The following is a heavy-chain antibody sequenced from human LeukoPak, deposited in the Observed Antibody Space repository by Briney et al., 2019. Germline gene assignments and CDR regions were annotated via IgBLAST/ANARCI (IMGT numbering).Heavy chain of an antibody. Sequence: ASVKVSCKASGYTFTSYGISWVRQAPGQGPEWMGWISAYNGNTNYAQKFQGRVTITADKSTSTAYMELSSLRSEDTAVYYCARVTTMVRGVSFNYYYYYMDVWGKGTTVTISS. D-gene: IGHD3-10*01. CDR3: ARVTTMVRGVSFNYYYYYMDV. J-gene: IGHJ6*03. CDR2: ISAYNGNT. V-gene: IGHV1-18*01. CDR1: GYTFTSYG.